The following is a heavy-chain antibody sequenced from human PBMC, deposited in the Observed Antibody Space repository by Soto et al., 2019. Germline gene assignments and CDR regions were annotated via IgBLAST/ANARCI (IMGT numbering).Heavy chain of an antibody. V-gene: IGHV1-69*13. CDR1: GGTFSNYP. CDR2: IIPKFGTA. CDR3: ARDTREITRVRGVIPYHQYHMDV. J-gene: IGHJ6*02. D-gene: IGHD3-10*01. Sequence: SVKVSCKASGGTFSNYPISWVRQAPGHGLEWMGGIIPKFGTANYAQKFQGRVTITADESTSTAYMELSSLRSDDTAVFYCARDTREITRVRGVIPYHQYHMDVWGQGTTVTVSS.